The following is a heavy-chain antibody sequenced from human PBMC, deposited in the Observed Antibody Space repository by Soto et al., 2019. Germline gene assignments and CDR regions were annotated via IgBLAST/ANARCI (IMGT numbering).Heavy chain of an antibody. D-gene: IGHD4-17*01. CDR3: ARDLDRSYGDSNWFDP. J-gene: IGHJ5*02. CDR2: IYYSGST. Sequence: KSSETLSLTCTVSGGSISSGGYYWSWIRQHPGKGLEWIGYIYYSGSTYYNPSLKSRVTISVDTSKNQFSLKPSSVTAADTAVYYCARDLDRSYGDSNWFDPWGQGTLVTVSS. CDR1: GGSISSGGYY. V-gene: IGHV4-31*03.